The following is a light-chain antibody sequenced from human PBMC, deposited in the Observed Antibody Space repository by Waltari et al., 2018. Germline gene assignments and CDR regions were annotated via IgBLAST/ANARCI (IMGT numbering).Light chain of an antibody. Sequence: QSALTQPASVSGSPGQSITISCTGTSSDCGTYNYVSWYQQHPGKAPKLMIFDVSIRPSGVSNRFSGSKSGNTASLTISGLQAEDEADYYCSSYISSSTLELFGGGTSLTVL. CDR3: SSYISSSTLEL. CDR1: SSDCGTYNY. V-gene: IGLV2-14*03. J-gene: IGLJ2*01. CDR2: DVS.